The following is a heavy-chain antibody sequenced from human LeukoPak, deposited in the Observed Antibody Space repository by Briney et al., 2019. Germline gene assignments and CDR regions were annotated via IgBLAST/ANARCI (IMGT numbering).Heavy chain of an antibody. CDR2: IYYSGSA. J-gene: IGHJ4*02. CDR1: GGSISSSGYY. D-gene: IGHD3-3*01. CDR3: ARGSQVDDFWSGYRAPLDY. Sequence: PSETLSLTCTVSGGSISSSGYYWSWIRQPPGKGLEWIGTIYYSGSAYYNPSLKTQVTISVDTSKNQFSLKLSSVTAADTAVYFCARGSQVDDFWSGYRAPLDYWGQGTLVTVSS. V-gene: IGHV4-39*01.